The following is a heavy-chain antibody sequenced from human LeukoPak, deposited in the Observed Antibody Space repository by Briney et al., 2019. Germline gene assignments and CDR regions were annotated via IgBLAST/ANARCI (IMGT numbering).Heavy chain of an antibody. Sequence: PSETLSLTCSVSGASITSYYWSWIRQSAGKGLEWIGRLSSSGSSIHNPSLKSRLTMSVDTSKNQFSLKLSSVTAEDTAVYYCASEGIRDYYYYSMDVWGKGTTVTISS. D-gene: IGHD1-14*01. CDR3: ASEGIRDYYYYSMDV. CDR1: GASITSYY. J-gene: IGHJ6*03. CDR2: LSSSGSS. V-gene: IGHV4-4*07.